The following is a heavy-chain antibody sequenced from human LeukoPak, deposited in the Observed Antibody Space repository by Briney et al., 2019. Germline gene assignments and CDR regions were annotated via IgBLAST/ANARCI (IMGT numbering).Heavy chain of an antibody. CDR1: GFTFSNFD. J-gene: IGHJ3*02. V-gene: IGHV3-13*01. D-gene: IGHD6-13*01. CDR2: IGTAGDT. CDR3: SRGGAPAGYAYDI. Sequence: GGSLRLSCATSGFTFSNFDLHWVRQNTGEGLEWVSAIGTAGDTYYPDSVKGRFTISRDNAKNSFYLQMDNLGPGDTAVYYCSRGGAPAGYAYDIWGHGTVVTVSS.